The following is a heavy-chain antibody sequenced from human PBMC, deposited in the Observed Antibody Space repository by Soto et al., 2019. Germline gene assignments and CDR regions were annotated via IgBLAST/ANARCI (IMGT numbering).Heavy chain of an antibody. Sequence: QLQLQESGPGLVKPSETLSLTCTVSGGSISSSSYYWGWIRQPPGKGLEWIRSIYYSGSTYYNPSLKSRVTISVDTSKNQFSLKLSSVTAADTAVYYCATLWFGEGNYWGQGTLVTVSS. V-gene: IGHV4-39*01. CDR1: GGSISSSSYY. D-gene: IGHD3-10*01. CDR2: IYYSGST. CDR3: ATLWFGEGNY. J-gene: IGHJ4*02.